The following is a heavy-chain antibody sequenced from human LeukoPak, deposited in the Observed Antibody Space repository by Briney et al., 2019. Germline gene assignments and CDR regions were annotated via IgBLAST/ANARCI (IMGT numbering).Heavy chain of an antibody. D-gene: IGHD2-15*01. J-gene: IGHJ4*02. Sequence: GGSLRLSCAASGFTFSSYSMNWVRQAPGKGLEWVSYISSSSSTIYYAGSVKGRFTISRDNAKNSLYLQMNSLRAEDTAVYYCARARCSGGSCYNSFWGQGTLVTVSS. V-gene: IGHV3-48*01. CDR2: ISSSSSTI. CDR1: GFTFSSYS. CDR3: ARARCSGGSCYNSF.